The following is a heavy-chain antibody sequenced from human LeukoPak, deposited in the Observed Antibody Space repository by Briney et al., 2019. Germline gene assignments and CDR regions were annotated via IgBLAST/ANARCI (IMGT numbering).Heavy chain of an antibody. CDR3: ASSNREDNYQY. CDR1: GGSFSGYY. V-gene: IGHV4-34*01. CDR2: INHSGST. D-gene: IGHD1-14*01. Sequence: PSETLSLTCAVYGGSFSGYYWSWIRQPPGKGLEWIGEINHSGSTNYNPSLKSRVTISVDTSKNQFSLKLSSVTAADTAVYYCASSNREDNYQYWGQGHPGHRLL. J-gene: IGHJ1*01.